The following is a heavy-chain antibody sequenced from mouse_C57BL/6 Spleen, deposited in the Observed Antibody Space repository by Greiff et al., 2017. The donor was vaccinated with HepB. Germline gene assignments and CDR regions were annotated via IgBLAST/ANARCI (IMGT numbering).Heavy chain of an antibody. D-gene: IGHD1-1*01. CDR1: GFSLTSYG. J-gene: IGHJ4*01. Sequence: QVQLKESGPGLVQPSQSLSITCTVSGFSLTSYGVHWVRQSPGKGLEWLGVIWSGGSTDYNAAFISRLSISKDKSKSQVFFKMNSLQTDDTSIYYCARNYGSSYGDAIDYWGQGTSVTVSS. CDR2: IWSGGST. CDR3: ARNYGSSYGDAIDY. V-gene: IGHV2-2*01.